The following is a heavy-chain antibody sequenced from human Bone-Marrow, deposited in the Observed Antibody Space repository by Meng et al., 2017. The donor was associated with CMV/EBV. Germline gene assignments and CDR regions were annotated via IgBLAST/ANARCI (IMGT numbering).Heavy chain of an antibody. CDR3: AREGYDFWSGYHFLGY. J-gene: IGHJ4*02. CDR1: GFIFSSYA. Sequence: GESLKISCSASGFIFSSYAMSWVRQAPGKGLEWVSTISGSGGSTYYAASVKGRFTISRDNSKNTLYLQMNSLRAEDTAVYYCAREGYDFWSGYHFLGYWGQGTLVTVSS. V-gene: IGHV3-23*01. CDR2: ISGSGGST. D-gene: IGHD3-3*01.